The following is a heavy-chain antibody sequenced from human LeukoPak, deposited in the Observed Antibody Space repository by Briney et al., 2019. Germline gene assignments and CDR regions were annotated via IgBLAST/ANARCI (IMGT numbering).Heavy chain of an antibody. CDR1: GFTFSSYS. V-gene: IGHV3-48*04. J-gene: IGHJ6*02. CDR2: ISSSSTI. Sequence: GGSLRLSCAASGFTFSSYSMNWVRQAPGKGLKWVSYISSSSTIYYVDSVKGRFTISRDNAKTSLYLRMNSLRAEDTAVYYCARSSSKLYYYYGMDVWGQGTTVTVSS. CDR3: ARSSSKLYYYYGMDV.